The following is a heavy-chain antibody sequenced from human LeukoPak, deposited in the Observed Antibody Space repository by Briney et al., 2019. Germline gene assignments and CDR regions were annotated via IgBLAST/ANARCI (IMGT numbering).Heavy chain of an antibody. V-gene: IGHV3-74*01. J-gene: IGHJ4*02. CDR1: GFTFSSYD. D-gene: IGHD6-19*01. Sequence: PGGSLRLSCAASGFTFSSYDMHWVRLAPGKGLEWVSRINADGRNTPYADSVKGRFTISRDNAKNTLYLQMSSLRAEDTAVYYCARGSSSGWPDYFDYWGRGTLVTVSS. CDR2: INADGRNT. CDR3: ARGSSSGWPDYFDY.